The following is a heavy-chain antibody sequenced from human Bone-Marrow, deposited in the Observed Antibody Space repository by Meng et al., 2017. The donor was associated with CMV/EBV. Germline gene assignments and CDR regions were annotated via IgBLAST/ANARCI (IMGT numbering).Heavy chain of an antibody. Sequence: SLKISCVVSGFSSLDYGIHWDRQAPGKGLEWVSGIIWKSGRTGYVVSVRGRFTISRDNAKNFLYLEMDSLRVGDTALYYCVKDVTPGGADRWGQGTLVTVSS. J-gene: IGHJ5*02. D-gene: IGHD3-10*01. CDR1: GFSSLDYG. CDR3: VKDVTPGGADR. V-gene: IGHV3-9*02. CDR2: IIWKSGRT.